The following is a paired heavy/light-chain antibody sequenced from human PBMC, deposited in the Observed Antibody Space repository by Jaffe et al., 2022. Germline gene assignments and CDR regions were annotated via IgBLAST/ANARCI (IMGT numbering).Heavy chain of an antibody. D-gene: IGHD2-2*01. J-gene: IGHJ4*02. CDR1: GFTFSSYA. CDR2: ISGSGGST. CDR3: AKDNGGYRYCSSTSCLPDY. V-gene: IGHV3-23*01. Sequence: EVQLLESGGGLVQPGGSLRLSCAASGFTFSSYAMSWVRQAPGKGLEWVSAISGSGGSTYYADSVKGRFTISRDNSKNTLYLQMNSLRAEDTAVYYCAKDNGGYRYCSSTSCLPDYWGQGTLVTVSS.
Light chain of an antibody. V-gene: IGKV1-5*03. J-gene: IGKJ1*01. Sequence: DIQMTQSPSTLSASVGDRVTITCRASQSISSWLAWYQQKPGKAPKLLIYKASSLESGVPSRFSGSGSGTEFTLTISSLQPDDFATYYCQQYNSYWGTFGQGTKVEIK. CDR1: QSISSW. CDR2: KAS. CDR3: QQYNSYWGT.